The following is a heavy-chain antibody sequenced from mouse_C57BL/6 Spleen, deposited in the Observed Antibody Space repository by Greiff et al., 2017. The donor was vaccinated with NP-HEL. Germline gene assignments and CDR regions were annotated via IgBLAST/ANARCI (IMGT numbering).Heavy chain of an antibody. J-gene: IGHJ1*03. CDR2: IDPETGGT. Sequence: QVQLQQSGAELVRPGASVTLSCKASGYTFTDYEMHWVKQTPVHGLEWIGAIDPETGGTAYNQKFKGKAILTADKSSSTAYMELRSLTSEDSAVYYCTPPYYYGSSSGFDVWGTGTTVTVSS. V-gene: IGHV1-15*01. CDR3: TPPYYYGSSSGFDV. CDR1: GYTFTDYE. D-gene: IGHD1-1*01.